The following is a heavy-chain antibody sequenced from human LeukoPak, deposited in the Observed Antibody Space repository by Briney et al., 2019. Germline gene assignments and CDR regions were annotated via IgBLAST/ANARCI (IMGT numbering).Heavy chain of an antibody. V-gene: IGHV3-49*04. CDR1: GFTFGDYA. J-gene: IGHJ4*02. Sequence: GGSLRLSCTASGFTFGDYAMSWVRQATGKGLEWVGFIRSKAYGGTTEYAASVKGRFTISRDDSKSIAYLQMNSLKTEDTAVYYCTRDGAGIVVVPAAPDYWGQGTLVTVSS. CDR2: IRSKAYGGTT. CDR3: TRDGAGIVVVPAAPDY. D-gene: IGHD2-2*01.